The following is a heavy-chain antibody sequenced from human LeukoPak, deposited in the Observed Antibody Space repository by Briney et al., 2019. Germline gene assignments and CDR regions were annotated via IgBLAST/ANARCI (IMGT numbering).Heavy chain of an antibody. CDR2: IYYSGST. J-gene: IGHJ4*02. CDR3: ARGPRIDY. CDR1: GGSISSSSYY. V-gene: IGHV4-39*07. Sequence: SETLSLTCTASGGSISSSSYYWGWIRQPPGKGLEWIGSIYYSGSTYYNPSLKSRVTISVDTSKNQFSLKLSSVTAADTAVYYCARGPRIDYWGQGTLVTVSS.